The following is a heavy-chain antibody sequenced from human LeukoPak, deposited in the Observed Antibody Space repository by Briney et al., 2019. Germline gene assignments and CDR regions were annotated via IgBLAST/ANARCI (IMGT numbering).Heavy chain of an antibody. Sequence: GGSLRLSCAASGFSFSTYWMHWVRQAPGKGLVWVSRINNHGTGTAYADSVQGRFTISRDNSKNTLYLQMNSLRAEDTAVYYCASSSGSYAPFDYWGQGTLVTVSS. J-gene: IGHJ4*02. D-gene: IGHD1-26*01. CDR2: INNHGTGT. CDR3: ASSSGSYAPFDY. CDR1: GFSFSTYW. V-gene: IGHV3-74*01.